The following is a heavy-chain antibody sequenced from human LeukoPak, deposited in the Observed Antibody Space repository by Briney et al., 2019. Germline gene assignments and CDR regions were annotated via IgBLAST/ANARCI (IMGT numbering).Heavy chain of an antibody. CDR1: GFTFSSYS. CDR3: ASCSGGSCYLDY. D-gene: IGHD2-15*01. Sequence: GGSLRLSCAASGFTFSSYSMNWVRQAPGKGLEWVSSISSSSSYIYYADSVKGRFTISRDNAKNSLYLQMNSLRAEDTAAYYCASCSGGSCYLDYWGQGTLVTVSS. V-gene: IGHV3-21*01. CDR2: ISSSSSYI. J-gene: IGHJ4*02.